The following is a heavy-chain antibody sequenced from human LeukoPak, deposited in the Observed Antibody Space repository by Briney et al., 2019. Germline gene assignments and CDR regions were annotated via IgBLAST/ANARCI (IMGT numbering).Heavy chain of an antibody. CDR3: ASDYVWGSYRRLDY. J-gene: IGHJ4*02. Sequence: GRSLRLSCAASGFTFSSYGMHWVRQAPGKGLEWVAFIRYDGSNKYYADSVKGRFTISRDNSKNTLYLQMNSLRAEDTAVYYCASDYVWGSYRRLDYWGQGTLVTVSS. V-gene: IGHV3-30*02. CDR2: IRYDGSNK. CDR1: GFTFSSYG. D-gene: IGHD3-16*02.